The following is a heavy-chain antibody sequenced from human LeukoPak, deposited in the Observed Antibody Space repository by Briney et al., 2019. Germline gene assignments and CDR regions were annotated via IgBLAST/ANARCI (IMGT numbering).Heavy chain of an antibody. J-gene: IGHJ6*02. V-gene: IGHV3-53*01. D-gene: IGHD5-18*01. CDR2: IYSGGST. Sequence: GGSPRLSCAASGFTVSSNYMSWVRQAPGKGLEWVSVIYSGGSTYYADSVKGRFTISRDNSKNTLYLQMNSLRAEDTAVYYCARGPAMVAQGYYGMDVWGQGTTVTVSS. CDR1: GFTVSSNY. CDR3: ARGPAMVAQGYYGMDV.